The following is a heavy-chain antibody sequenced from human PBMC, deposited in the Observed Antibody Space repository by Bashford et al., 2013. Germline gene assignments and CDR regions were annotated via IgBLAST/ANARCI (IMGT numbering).Heavy chain of an antibody. J-gene: IGHJ6*02. D-gene: IGHD4-11*01. CDR1: GFTVSSNY. CDR3: ARDISSTVTTLKGREYYYYGMDV. CDR2: IYSGGST. V-gene: IGHV3-53*01. Sequence: GGSLRLSCAASGFTVSSNYMSWVRQAPGKGLEWVSVIYSGGSTYYADSVKGRFTISRDNSKNTLYLQMNSLRAEDTAVYYCARDISSTVTTLKGREYYYYGMDVWGQGTTVTVSS.